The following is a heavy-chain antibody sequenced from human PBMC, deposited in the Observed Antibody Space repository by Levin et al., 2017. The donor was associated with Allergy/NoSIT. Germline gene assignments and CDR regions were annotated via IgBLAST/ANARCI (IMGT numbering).Heavy chain of an antibody. CDR3: AKDRGRLYYGMDV. V-gene: IGHV3-30*18. Sequence: GESLKISCAASGFTFSSYGMHWVRQAPGKGLEWVAVISYDGSNKYYADSVKGRFTISRDNSKNTLYLQMNSLRAEDTAVYYCAKDRGRLYYGMDVWGQGTTVTVSS. CDR1: GFTFSSYG. CDR2: ISYDGSNK. J-gene: IGHJ6*02.